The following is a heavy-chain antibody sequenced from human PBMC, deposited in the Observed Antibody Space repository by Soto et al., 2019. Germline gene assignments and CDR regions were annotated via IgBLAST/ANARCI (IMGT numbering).Heavy chain of an antibody. V-gene: IGHV3-15*07. CDR3: TTNTAMVTGSPHCYYYYGMDV. Sequence: GGSLRLSCAASGFTFGNAWMNWVRQAPGKGLEWVGRIKSKTDGGTTDYAAPVKGRFTISRDDSKNTLYLQMNSLRTEGTAVYYCTTNTAMVTGSPHCYYYYGMDVWGQGTTVTVSS. CDR1: GFTFGNAW. CDR2: IKSKTDGGTT. D-gene: IGHD5-18*01. J-gene: IGHJ6*02.